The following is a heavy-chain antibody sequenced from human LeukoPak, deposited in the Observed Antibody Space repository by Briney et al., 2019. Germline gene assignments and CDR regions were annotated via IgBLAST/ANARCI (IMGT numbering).Heavy chain of an antibody. CDR3: ARDVHGDYGSGWFDP. CDR1: GGSFNNSA. Sequence: GSSVKVSCKTSGGSFNNSAISWVRQAPGQGLEWLGGIMPLFGTAGYAQKFQGRVTITKDESTRTVYLELTHLTSYDTAVYSCARDVHGDYGSGWFDPWGQGTLVSVSS. D-gene: IGHD4-17*01. J-gene: IGHJ5*02. V-gene: IGHV1-69*05. CDR2: IMPLFGTA.